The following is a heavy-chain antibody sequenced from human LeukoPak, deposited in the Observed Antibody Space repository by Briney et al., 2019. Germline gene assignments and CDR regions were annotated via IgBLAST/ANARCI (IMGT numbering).Heavy chain of an antibody. CDR1: GFTFSGYW. D-gene: IGHD3-10*01. CDR3: ARVEPMVRGVRD. Sequence: GGSLRLSCAASGFTFSGYWMSWVRQAPGKGLEWVASIKQDGSEKYYVDSVKGRFTISRDNAKNSLYLQMNSLRAEDTAVYYCARVEPMVRGVRDWGQGTLVTVSS. V-gene: IGHV3-7*01. CDR2: IKQDGSEK. J-gene: IGHJ4*02.